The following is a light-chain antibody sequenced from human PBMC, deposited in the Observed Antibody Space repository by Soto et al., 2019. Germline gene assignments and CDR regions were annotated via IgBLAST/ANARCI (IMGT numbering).Light chain of an antibody. Sequence: IVLTQSPATLSVSPGERVTLSCRASENVGTNLAWYQQRPGQPPRLLIYGSSTRATGISATFSGSGSRTEFTLTIGSLQSEDSEVYYCQQYNNWGLSFGGGTRVEIK. CDR1: ENVGTN. CDR2: GSS. CDR3: QQYNNWGLS. V-gene: IGKV3D-15*01. J-gene: IGKJ4*01.